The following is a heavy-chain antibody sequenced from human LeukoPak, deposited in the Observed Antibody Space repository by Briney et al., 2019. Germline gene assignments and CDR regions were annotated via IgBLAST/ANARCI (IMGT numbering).Heavy chain of an antibody. Sequence: SVKVSCKASGYTFTGYYMHWVRQAPGQGLEWMGWINPNSGGTNYAQKFQGRVTMTRDTSISTAYMELSRLRSDDTAVYYCAKEGGYCSGGSCYLRNDAFDIWGQGTMVTVSS. CDR1: GYTFTGYY. CDR2: INPNSGGT. V-gene: IGHV1-2*02. J-gene: IGHJ3*02. CDR3: AKEGGYCSGGSCYLRNDAFDI. D-gene: IGHD2-15*01.